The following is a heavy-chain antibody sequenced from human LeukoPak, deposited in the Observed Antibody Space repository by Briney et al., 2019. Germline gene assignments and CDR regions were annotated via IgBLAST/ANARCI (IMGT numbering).Heavy chain of an antibody. Sequence: SETLSLTCTVSGGSISSYYWSWIRQPAGKGLEWIGRIYTSGSTNYNPSLKSRVTMSVDTSKNQFSLKLSSVTAADTAVYYCARTYSNGWYGSAFEIWGQGTMVTVS. D-gene: IGHD6-19*01. CDR1: GGSISSYY. CDR2: IYTSGST. J-gene: IGHJ3*02. CDR3: ARTYSNGWYGSAFEI. V-gene: IGHV4-4*07.